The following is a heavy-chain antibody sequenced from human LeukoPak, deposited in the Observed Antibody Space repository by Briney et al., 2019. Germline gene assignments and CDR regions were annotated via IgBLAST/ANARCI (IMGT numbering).Heavy chain of an antibody. CDR2: IYHSGST. J-gene: IGHJ4*02. CDR3: ARQGRDQQLVLYEVDY. Sequence: SETLSLTCTVSGYSISSGYYWGWIRQPPGKGLEWIGSIYHSGSTYYNPSLKSRVTISVDTSKNQFSLKLSSVTAADTAVYYCARQGRDQQLVLYEVDYWGQGTLVTVSS. CDR1: GYSISSGYY. D-gene: IGHD6-13*01. V-gene: IGHV4-38-2*02.